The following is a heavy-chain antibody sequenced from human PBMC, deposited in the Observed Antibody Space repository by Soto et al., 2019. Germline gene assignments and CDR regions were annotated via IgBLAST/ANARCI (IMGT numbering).Heavy chain of an antibody. CDR1: GFTFSSHA. J-gene: IGHJ4*02. Sequence: GGSLRLSCTASGFTFSSHAMTWVRQAPGKGLEWVSGLSDSGDSIYYADSVKGRFTIYRDNSMNTLYLQMNTLRVEDTAVYYCAKVSSSWFAGFFDLWGQGTLVTVSS. CDR2: LSDSGDSI. V-gene: IGHV3-23*01. CDR3: AKVSSSWFAGFFDL. D-gene: IGHD6-13*01.